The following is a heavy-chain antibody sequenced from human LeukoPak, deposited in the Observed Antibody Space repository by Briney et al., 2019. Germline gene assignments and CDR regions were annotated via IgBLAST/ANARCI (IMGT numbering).Heavy chain of an antibody. V-gene: IGHV3-23*01. J-gene: IGHJ4*02. CDR1: GFTFSSFA. Sequence: GGSLRLSGAASGFTFSSFAMSWVRQAPGKGLEWVSGMSGSGGSTYYADSVKGRFTISRDNSKNTLYLQMNSLRAEDTAVYYCAKSPVSSAYSGSHYWGQGTLVTVSS. CDR3: AKSPVSSAYSGSHY. CDR2: MSGSGGST. D-gene: IGHD1-26*01.